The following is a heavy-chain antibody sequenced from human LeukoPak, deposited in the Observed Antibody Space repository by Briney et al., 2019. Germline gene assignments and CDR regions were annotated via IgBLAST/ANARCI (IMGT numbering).Heavy chain of an antibody. V-gene: IGHV4-34*01. CDR2: INHSGST. D-gene: IGHD6-13*01. J-gene: IGHJ1*01. CDR1: GGSFSGYY. CDR3: AREGSSWYYFQH. Sequence: PSETLSLTCAVYGGSFSGYYWSWIRQPPGKGLEWIGEINHSGSTNYNPSLKSRVTISVDTSKNQFSLKLSSVTAADTAVYYCAREGSSWYYFQHWGQGTLVTVSS.